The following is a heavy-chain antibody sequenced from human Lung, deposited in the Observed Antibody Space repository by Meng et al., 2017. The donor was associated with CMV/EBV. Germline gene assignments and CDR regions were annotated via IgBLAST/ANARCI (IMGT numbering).Heavy chain of an antibody. D-gene: IGHD1-26*01. Sequence: ISXRTSGYPFSAYQKHWIRQAPGHGLEWMGWINASSGVKRSAPKYQGRVTMTSDRYSTAYLELTSLTSDDTAFYYCARFGGAPVGSTPLDDWGQGALVTVSS. CDR3: ARFGGAPVGSTPLDD. V-gene: IGHV1-2*02. CDR1: GYPFSAYQ. J-gene: IGHJ4*02. CDR2: INASSGVK.